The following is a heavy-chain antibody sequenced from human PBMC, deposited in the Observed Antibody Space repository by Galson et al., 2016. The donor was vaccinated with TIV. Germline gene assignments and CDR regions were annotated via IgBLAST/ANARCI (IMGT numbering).Heavy chain of an antibody. V-gene: IGHV6-1*01. Sequence: CAISGDSVSTSRGVLYSIRQSPSRGLEGLGRTDYRFKWYSASAPSVRCRIIVKPDADKNQFSLQLNPVTPEDTATYYCTRGPMNKWNNFYYAMDVWGQGTTVTVSS. CDR2: TDYRFKWYS. CDR1: GDSVSTSRGV. CDR3: TRGPMNKWNNFYYAMDV. J-gene: IGHJ6*02. D-gene: IGHD1/OR15-1a*01.